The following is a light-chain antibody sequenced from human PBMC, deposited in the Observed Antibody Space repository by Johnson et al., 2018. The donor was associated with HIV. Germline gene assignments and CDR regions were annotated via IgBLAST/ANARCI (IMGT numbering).Light chain of an antibody. CDR3: GTWDSNLRKV. CDR1: SSNIGNNF. J-gene: IGLJ1*01. CDR2: DNN. V-gene: IGLV1-51*01. Sequence: QSVLTQPPSVSAAPGQRVTRSYSGSSSNIGNNFVSWFRQLPLRAPKVLIYDNNKRPSGIPDRFSGSKSGTSATLGITGLQTGDEADYYCGTWDSNLRKVFGTGTKVTVL.